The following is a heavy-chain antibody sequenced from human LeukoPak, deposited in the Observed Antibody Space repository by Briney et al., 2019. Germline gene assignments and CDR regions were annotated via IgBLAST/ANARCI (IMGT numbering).Heavy chain of an antibody. D-gene: IGHD6-6*01. CDR3: ARVDSSSLRGWFDP. Sequence: PSETLSLTCTVSGGSISSGGYYWSWIRQPPGKGLEWIGYIYHSGSTYYNPSLKSRVTISVDRSKNQFSLKLSSVTAADTAVYYCARVDSSSLRGWFDPWGQGTLVTVSS. CDR2: IYHSGST. CDR1: GGSISSGGYY. J-gene: IGHJ5*02. V-gene: IGHV4-30-2*01.